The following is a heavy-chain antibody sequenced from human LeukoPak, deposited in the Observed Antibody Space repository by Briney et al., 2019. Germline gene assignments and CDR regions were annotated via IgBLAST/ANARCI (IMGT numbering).Heavy chain of an antibody. J-gene: IGHJ6*02. CDR2: IKQDGSEK. V-gene: IGHV3-7*01. CDR1: GFTFSSYW. D-gene: IGHD1-14*01. CDR3: ARGPYNPYYYGMDV. Sequence: GGSLRLSCAASGFTFSSYWMSWVRQAPGKGLEWVANIKQDGSEKYYVDSVKGRFTISRDNAKNSLYLQMNSLRAEDTAVYYCARGPYNPYYYGMDVWGQGTTVTVSS.